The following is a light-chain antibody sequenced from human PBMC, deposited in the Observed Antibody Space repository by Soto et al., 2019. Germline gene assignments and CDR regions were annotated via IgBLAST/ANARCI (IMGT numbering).Light chain of an antibody. Sequence: DIQMTQSPSPLSASVGDRVTITCQASQDISNYLNWYQQKPGKAPKLLIYDASNLETGVPSRFSGSGSGTDFTFTISSLQPEDIATFYCQQYDNPLITFGPGTKVDIK. CDR2: DAS. V-gene: IGKV1-33*01. J-gene: IGKJ3*01. CDR3: QQYDNPLIT. CDR1: QDISNY.